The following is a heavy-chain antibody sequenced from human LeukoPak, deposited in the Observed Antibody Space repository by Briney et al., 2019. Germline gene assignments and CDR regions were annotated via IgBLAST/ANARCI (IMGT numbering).Heavy chain of an antibody. CDR1: GFTFSSYG. D-gene: IGHD1-26*01. Sequence: GGSLRLSCAPSGFTFSSYGMHWVRQAPGKGLEWVAFIRYDGSDKHYADSVKGRFTIARDNSKDTLYLQMNSLGAEDTAVYYCAKDLELAPFDYWGQGTLVTVSS. V-gene: IGHV3-30*02. J-gene: IGHJ4*02. CDR3: AKDLELAPFDY. CDR2: IRYDGSDK.